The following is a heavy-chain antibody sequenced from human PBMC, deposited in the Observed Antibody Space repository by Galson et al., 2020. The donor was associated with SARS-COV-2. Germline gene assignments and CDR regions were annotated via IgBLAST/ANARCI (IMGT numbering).Heavy chain of an antibody. V-gene: IGHV2-70*04. Sequence: SGPTLVKPTQTLTLTCTFSGFSLSPNGMRVSWIRQPPGKALEWLARIDWDDDKFYSTSLKTRRTISKDTSKNQVVLTMTNMDPVDTATYYCARSYYDILTGYLAAFDIWGQGTMVTVSS. J-gene: IGHJ3*02. CDR3: ARSYYDILTGYLAAFDI. CDR2: IDWDDDK. D-gene: IGHD3-9*01. CDR1: GFSLSPNGMR.